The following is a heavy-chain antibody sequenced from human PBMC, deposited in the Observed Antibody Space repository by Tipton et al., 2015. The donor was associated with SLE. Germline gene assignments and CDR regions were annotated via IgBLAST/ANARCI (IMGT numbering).Heavy chain of an antibody. J-gene: IGHJ6*02. CDR2: ISAYNGNT. Sequence: QSGAEVKKPGASVKVSCKASGYTFTSYGISWVRQAPGQGLQWMGWISAYNGNTNYAQKLQGRVTMTTDTSTSTAHMELRSLRSDDTAVYYCSLSNYYYYGMDVWGQGTTVTVSS. CDR1: GYTFTSYG. CDR3: SLSNYYYYGMDV. V-gene: IGHV1-18*01.